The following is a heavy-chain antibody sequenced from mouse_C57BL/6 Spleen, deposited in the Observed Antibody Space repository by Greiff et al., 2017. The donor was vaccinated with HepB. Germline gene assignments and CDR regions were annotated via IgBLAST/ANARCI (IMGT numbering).Heavy chain of an antibody. Sequence: QVQLKQPGAELVKPGASVKLSCKASGYTFTSYWMHWVKQRPGQGLEWIGMIHPNSGSTNYNEKFKSKATLTVDKSSSTAYMQLSSLTSEDSAVYYCAKTLPGAWFAYWGQGTLVTVSA. CDR3: AKTLPGAWFAY. D-gene: IGHD2-1*01. V-gene: IGHV1-64*01. CDR1: GYTFTSYW. J-gene: IGHJ3*01. CDR2: IHPNSGST.